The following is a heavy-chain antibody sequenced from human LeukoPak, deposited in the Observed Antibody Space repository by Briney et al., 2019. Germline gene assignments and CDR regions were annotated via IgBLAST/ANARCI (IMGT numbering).Heavy chain of an antibody. CDR1: GYTLINNT. CDR3: ATELYTSGPIDS. Sequence: ASVKVSCTPAGYTLINNTMHWVRQAPGQGLEWMGWIDVGSGKTKYSKRFQHRVTILSDTPATTAYMELSSLRSEDTAAYFCATELYTSGPIDSWGQGTLVTVSS. J-gene: IGHJ4*02. D-gene: IGHD3-3*01. V-gene: IGHV1-3*01. CDR2: IDVGSGKT.